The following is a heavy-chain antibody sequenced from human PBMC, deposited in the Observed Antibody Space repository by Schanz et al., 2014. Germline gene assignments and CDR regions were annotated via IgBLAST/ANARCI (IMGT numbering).Heavy chain of an antibody. CDR3: ARDMTSMGESGFYYYGMAV. D-gene: IGHD1-26*01. J-gene: IGHJ6*02. Sequence: QVQVVESGGGVVQPGRSLRLSCVASGFTFNNYGMHWVRQAPGKGLGWVAVIWHDGSGKYYADSVKGRFTISRDNSKNTLYLQMNSLRAEDTAVYYCARDMTSMGESGFYYYGMAVWGQGTTATVSS. CDR2: IWHDGSGK. CDR1: GFTFNNYG. V-gene: IGHV3-33*01.